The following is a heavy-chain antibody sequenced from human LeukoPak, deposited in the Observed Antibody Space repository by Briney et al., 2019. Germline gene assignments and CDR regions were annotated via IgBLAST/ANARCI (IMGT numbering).Heavy chain of an antibody. CDR2: IIPIFGTA. J-gene: IGHJ6*03. CDR1: GGTFSSYA. CDR3: ARAVVVRIYYYYYMDV. V-gene: IGHV1-69*13. D-gene: IGHD3-22*01. Sequence: SVKVSCKASGGTFSSYAISWVRQAPGQGLEWMGGIIPIFGTANYAQKFQGRATITADESTSTAYMKLSSLRSEDTAVYYCARAVVVRIYYYYYMDVWGKGTTVTVSS.